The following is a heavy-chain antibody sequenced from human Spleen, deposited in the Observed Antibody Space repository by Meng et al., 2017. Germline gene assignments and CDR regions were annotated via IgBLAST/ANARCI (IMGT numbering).Heavy chain of an antibody. CDR1: GGSVSDYY. CDR3: ARGPTTMAHDFDY. Sequence: QAPLQQWGAGLLKPSETLSLTCGVSGGSVSDYYWSWIRQPPGKWLEWIGEINHSGRTNYNPSLESRATISVDTSQNNLSLKLSSVTAADSAVYYCARGPTTMAHDFDYWGQGTLVTVSS. J-gene: IGHJ4*02. V-gene: IGHV4-34*01. CDR2: INHSGRT. D-gene: IGHD4-11*01.